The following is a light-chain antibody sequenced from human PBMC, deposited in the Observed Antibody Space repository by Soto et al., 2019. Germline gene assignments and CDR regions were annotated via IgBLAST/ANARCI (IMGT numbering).Light chain of an antibody. CDR3: QQYDNWPPRLT. V-gene: IGKV3D-15*01. CDR2: GAS. CDR1: QSVSSY. Sequence: EIVLTQFPATLSVSPGETVTLSCRASQSVSSYLAWYQQKPGQAPRLLIYGASKKAGGVPDRFGGSGSGTEFTLTISSLQSEDSAVYYCQQYDNWPPRLTFGGGTKGEIK. J-gene: IGKJ4*01.